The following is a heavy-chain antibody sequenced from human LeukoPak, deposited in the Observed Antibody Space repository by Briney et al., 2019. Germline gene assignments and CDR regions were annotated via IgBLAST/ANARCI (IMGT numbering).Heavy chain of an antibody. CDR3: ARDAQRGFDYSNSLQY. J-gene: IGHJ4*02. CDR1: GFTFSHYG. Sequence: GGSLRLSCATSGFTFSHYGMHWVRQAPGKGLGWGAVILCDATNKYYADSVKGRFTISRDYSKNSLYLQMSSLRAEDTATYYCARDAQRGFDYSNSLQYWGQGTLVTVSS. D-gene: IGHD4-11*01. V-gene: IGHV3-33*08. CDR2: ILCDATNK.